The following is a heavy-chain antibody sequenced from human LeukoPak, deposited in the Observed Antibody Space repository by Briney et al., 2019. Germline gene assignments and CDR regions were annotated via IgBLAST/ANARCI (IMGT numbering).Heavy chain of an antibody. CDR1: GFTFSSYG. V-gene: IGHV3-30*02. CDR3: ARYGGSYFHWFDP. CDR2: IRYDGSNK. J-gene: IGHJ5*02. Sequence: GGALRLSCAASGFTFSSYGMHWVRQAPGKGLEWVAFIRYDGSNKYYADSVKGRFTISRDNSKNTLYLQMNSLRAEDTAVYYCARYGGSYFHWFDPWGQGTLVTVSS. D-gene: IGHD1-26*01.